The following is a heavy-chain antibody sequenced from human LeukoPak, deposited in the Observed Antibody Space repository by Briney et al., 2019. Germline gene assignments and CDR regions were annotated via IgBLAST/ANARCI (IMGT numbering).Heavy chain of an antibody. CDR2: MSTSGST. CDR3: ARLNDPQISYNWFDS. D-gene: IGHD3-16*02. CDR1: GGSISSFY. J-gene: IGHJ5*01. Sequence: SETLSFTCTVSGGSISSFYCSWIRQSPGKGLEWIGYMSTSGSTNYNPSLKSRLTMSVDTSKKQFSLELSPVTAAGTAVYYCARLNDPQISYNWFDSWGRGTLVTVPS. V-gene: IGHV4-4*09.